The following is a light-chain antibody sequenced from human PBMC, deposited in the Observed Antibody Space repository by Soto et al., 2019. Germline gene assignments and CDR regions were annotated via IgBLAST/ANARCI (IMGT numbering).Light chain of an antibody. CDR3: GSYTTSASYV. CDR2: DIN. CDR1: SSDVGNYIF. J-gene: IGLJ1*01. Sequence: QSALTQPASVSGSPGQSITISCTGTSSDVGNYIFVSWYRQHPGKAPKLMIYDINNRPSGVSNRFSGSKSGNTASLTISGLQAEDEADYYCGSYTTSASYVFGAGTKVTAL. V-gene: IGLV2-14*01.